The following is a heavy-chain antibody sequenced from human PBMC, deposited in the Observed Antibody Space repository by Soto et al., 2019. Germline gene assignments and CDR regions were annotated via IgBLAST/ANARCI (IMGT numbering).Heavy chain of an antibody. V-gene: IGHV1-3*01. CDR1: AYTFTNYA. CDR3: ARDPGVGSASRLGFDI. Sequence: QVQLVQSGAEVKKPGASVKVACKASAYTFTNYAMHWARQAPGQRLEWMGWINAGNGDTKYSQKFQGRVSITRATSARTVYTDLSSPTSEDTAVYYCARDPGVGSASRLGFDIWGQGTMVTISS. CDR2: INAGNGDT. D-gene: IGHD6-19*01. J-gene: IGHJ3*02.